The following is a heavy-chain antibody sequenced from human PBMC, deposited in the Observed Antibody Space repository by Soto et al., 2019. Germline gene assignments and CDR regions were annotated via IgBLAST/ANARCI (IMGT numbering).Heavy chain of an antibody. CDR3: AKAYCSGGSCHRFDY. CDR1: GFTFSSYA. CDR2: ISGSGGST. J-gene: IGHJ4*02. D-gene: IGHD2-15*01. V-gene: IGHV3-23*01. Sequence: EVQLLESGGGLVQPGGSLRLSCAASGFTFSSYAMSWVRQAPGKGLEWVSAISGSGGSTYYADSVKGRFTISRDNSKNTLYLQMNSLRAEDTAIYYCAKAYCSGGSCHRFDYWGQGTLVTVSS.